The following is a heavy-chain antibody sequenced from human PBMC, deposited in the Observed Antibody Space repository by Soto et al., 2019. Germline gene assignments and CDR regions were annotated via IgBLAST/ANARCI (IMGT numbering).Heavy chain of an antibody. CDR3: ATLGTVLRYFDWSPIVRPYYYYGTDV. V-gene: IGHV4-34*01. CDR1: GGSFSGYY. Sequence: PSETLSLTCAVYGGSFSGYYWSWIRQPPGKGLEWIGEINHSGSTNYNPSLKSRVTISVDTSKNQFSLKLSSVTAADTAVYYCATLGTVLRYFDWSPIVRPYYYYGTDVWGQGTTVTVSS. CDR2: INHSGST. J-gene: IGHJ6*02. D-gene: IGHD3-9*01.